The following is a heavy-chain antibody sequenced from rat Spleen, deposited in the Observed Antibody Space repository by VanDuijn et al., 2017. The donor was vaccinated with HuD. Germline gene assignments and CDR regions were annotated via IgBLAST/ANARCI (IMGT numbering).Heavy chain of an antibody. J-gene: IGHJ3*01. CDR1: GFNFNDYW. D-gene: IGHD1-1*01. Sequence: EVKLVESGGGLVQPGRSLRLSCAASGFNFNDYWMGWVRQAPGKGLEWIGEINKDSRTIKYSPSLKDKFTVSRDNARNTLYLQMSKLGSEDTAIYYCVRPAGTVVPNWFVYWGQGTLVTVSS. CDR3: VRPAGTVVPNWFVY. V-gene: IGHV4-2*01. CDR2: INKDSRTI.